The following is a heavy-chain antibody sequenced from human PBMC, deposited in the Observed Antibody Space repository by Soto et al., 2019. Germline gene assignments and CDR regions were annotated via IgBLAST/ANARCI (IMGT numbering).Heavy chain of an antibody. CDR1: GFTFTSSA. V-gene: IGHV1-58*01. CDR2: IVVGSGNT. D-gene: IGHD3-22*01. J-gene: IGHJ6*02. CDR3: AANPVPKYYYDSSGYYYEKDYYYYGMDV. Sequence: ASVKVSCKASGFTFTSSAVQWVRQARGQRLEWIGWIVVGSGNTNYAQKFQERVTITRDMSTSTAYMELSSLRSEDTAVYYCAANPVPKYYYDSSGYYYEKDYYYYGMDVWGQGTTVTVSS.